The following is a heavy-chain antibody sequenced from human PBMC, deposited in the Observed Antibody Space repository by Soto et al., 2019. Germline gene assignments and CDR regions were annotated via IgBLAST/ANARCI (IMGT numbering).Heavy chain of an antibody. Sequence: EVQLVESGGGLVQPGGSLRLSCAASGFTFSSYDMHWVSQATGKGLEWVSAIGTAGDTYYPGSVKGRFTISRENAKNSLSLQMTSLRAEDTAVNYCARASSYDRCSGYYLSYGMDVWGQGTTVIVSS. J-gene: IGHJ6*02. CDR2: IGTAGDT. D-gene: IGHD3-3*01. CDR1: GFTFSSYD. CDR3: ARASSYDRCSGYYLSYGMDV. V-gene: IGHV3-13*01.